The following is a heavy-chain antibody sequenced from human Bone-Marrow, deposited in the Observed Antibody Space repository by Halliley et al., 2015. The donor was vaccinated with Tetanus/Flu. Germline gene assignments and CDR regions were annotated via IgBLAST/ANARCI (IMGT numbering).Heavy chain of an antibody. CDR3: AKKYSTTWFNEGTDI. D-gene: IGHD6-13*01. CDR1: GFTFSSYT. Sequence: SLRLSCAASGFTFSSYTMNWVRQAPGKGLEWVSAIRGSNGRTYHADSVKGRFTVSRDNSKNMLYLDMNSLRSEDTAVYYCAKKYSTTWFNEGTDIWGQGSLVTASS. CDR2: IRGSNGRT. V-gene: IGHV3-23*01. J-gene: IGHJ4*02.